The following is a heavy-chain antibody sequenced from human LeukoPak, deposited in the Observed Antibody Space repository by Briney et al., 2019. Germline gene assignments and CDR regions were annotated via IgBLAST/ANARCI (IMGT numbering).Heavy chain of an antibody. D-gene: IGHD1-26*01. Sequence: GGSLRLSCAASGSTFSSYWMSWVRQAPGKGLEWVANIKQDGSEEYYVDSVKGRFTISRDNAKNSLYLQMNSLRAEDTAVYYCARDKIVGATNFDYWGQGTLVTVSS. CDR3: ARDKIVGATNFDY. CDR2: IKQDGSEE. V-gene: IGHV3-7*01. J-gene: IGHJ4*02. CDR1: GSTFSSYW.